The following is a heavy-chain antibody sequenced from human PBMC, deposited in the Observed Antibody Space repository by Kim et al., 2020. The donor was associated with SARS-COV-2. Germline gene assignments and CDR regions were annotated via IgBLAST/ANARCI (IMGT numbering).Heavy chain of an antibody. CDR2: ISSSSSYI. CDR1: GFTFSSYS. D-gene: IGHD2-2*01. V-gene: IGHV3-21*01. Sequence: GGSLRLSCVASGFTFSSYSMNWVRQAPGKGLEWVSSISSSSSYIYYADSVKGRFTISRDNAKNSLYLQMNSLRAEDTAVYYCAREQDIVVVPAARFGYWGQGTLVTVSS. CDR3: AREQDIVVVPAARFGY. J-gene: IGHJ4*02.